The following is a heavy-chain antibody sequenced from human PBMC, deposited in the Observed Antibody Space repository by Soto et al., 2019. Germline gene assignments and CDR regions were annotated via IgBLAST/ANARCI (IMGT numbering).Heavy chain of an antibody. CDR3: AREGSRAAGTIHYYYGMDV. J-gene: IGHJ6*02. Sequence: GPVKVSCKASCYTLSSHCISWVRQAPGQGPDWMGWISAYNGNTNYAQKLQGRVTMTTDTSTSTAYMELRSLRSDDTAVYYCAREGSRAAGTIHYYYGMDVWGQGTTVTVSS. D-gene: IGHD6-13*01. CDR1: CYTLSSHC. V-gene: IGHV1-18*01. CDR2: ISAYNGNT.